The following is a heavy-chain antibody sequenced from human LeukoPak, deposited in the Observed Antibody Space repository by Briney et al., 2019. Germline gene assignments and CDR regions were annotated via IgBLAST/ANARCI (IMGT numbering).Heavy chain of an antibody. CDR3: AREITYYYDSSGIFDI. V-gene: IGHV3-30*03. CDR2: ISYDGSNK. J-gene: IGHJ3*02. Sequence: PGGSLRLSCAASGFTFSSYGMHWVRQAPGKGLEWVAVISYDGSNKYYADSVKGRFTISRDNSKNTLYLQMSSLRAEDTAVYYCAREITYYYDSSGIFDIWGQGTMVTVSS. CDR1: GFTFSSYG. D-gene: IGHD3-22*01.